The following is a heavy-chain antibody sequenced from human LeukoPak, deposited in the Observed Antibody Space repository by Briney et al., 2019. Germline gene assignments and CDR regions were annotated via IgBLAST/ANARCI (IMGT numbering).Heavy chain of an antibody. CDR1: GGSISSYY. CDR2: IYYSGST. V-gene: IGHV4-59*01. D-gene: IGHD6-13*01. Sequence: SETLSLTCTVSGGSISSYYWSWIRQPPGKGLEWIGYIYYSGSTNYNPSLKSRVTISVDTSKNQFSLKLSSVTAADTAVYYCARDVNVWQQLVPGWFDPWGQGTLVTVSS. CDR3: ARDVNVWQQLVPGWFDP. J-gene: IGHJ5*02.